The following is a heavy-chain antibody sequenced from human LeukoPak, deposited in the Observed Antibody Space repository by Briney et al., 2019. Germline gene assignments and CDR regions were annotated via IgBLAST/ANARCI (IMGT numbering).Heavy chain of an antibody. CDR3: AQVPAHLYGMDV. D-gene: IGHD2-2*01. Sequence: GGSLRLSCAASGFTFSSYEMNWVRQAPGKGLEWVSYISSSGSTIYYADSVKGRFTISRDNAKNSLYLQMNSLRAEDTAVYYCAQVPAHLYGMDVWGQGTTVTVSS. V-gene: IGHV3-48*03. J-gene: IGHJ6*02. CDR2: ISSSGSTI. CDR1: GFTFSSYE.